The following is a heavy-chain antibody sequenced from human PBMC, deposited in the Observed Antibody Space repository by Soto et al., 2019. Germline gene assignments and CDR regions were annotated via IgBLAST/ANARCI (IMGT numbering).Heavy chain of an antibody. J-gene: IGHJ6*02. V-gene: IGHV4-31*03. Sequence: QVQLQESGPGLVKPSQTLSLTCTVSGGSISSGGYYWSWIRQHPGKGLEWIGYIYYSGSTYYNPSLKSRATISVDTSKNQFSLKLSSVTAADTVVYYCARETYDYYGMDVWGQGTTVTVSS. CDR1: GGSISSGGYY. CDR3: ARETYDYYGMDV. CDR2: IYYSGST.